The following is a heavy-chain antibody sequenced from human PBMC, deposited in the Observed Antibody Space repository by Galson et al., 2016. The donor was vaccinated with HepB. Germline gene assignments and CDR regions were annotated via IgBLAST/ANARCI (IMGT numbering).Heavy chain of an antibody. V-gene: IGHV3-23*01. CDR1: GFTFSTYG. D-gene: IGHD3-22*01. Sequence: SLRLSCAASGFTFSTYGMNWVRQAPGKGLEWVSGISGGGGNTYYADSVKGRFTISKDNSKNTLYLQMHSLRAEDTAVYYCAKVTTMIVVYYYAMDVWGQGTLVTVAS. CDR2: ISGGGGNT. J-gene: IGHJ6*02. CDR3: AKVTTMIVVYYYAMDV.